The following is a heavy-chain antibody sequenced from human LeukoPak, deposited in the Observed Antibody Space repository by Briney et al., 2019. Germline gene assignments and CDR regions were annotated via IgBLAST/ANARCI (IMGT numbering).Heavy chain of an antibody. J-gene: IGHJ4*02. CDR2: ISAYNGNA. CDR1: GGTFSSYA. Sequence: GASVKVSCKASGGTFSSYAISWVRQAPGQGLEWMGWISAYNGNANYAQNLQGRITITTDTSTSTVYMELTSLRSDDTAVYYCARDYYYDSSGYVDYWGQGTLVTVSS. D-gene: IGHD3-22*01. CDR3: ARDYYYDSSGYVDY. V-gene: IGHV1-18*01.